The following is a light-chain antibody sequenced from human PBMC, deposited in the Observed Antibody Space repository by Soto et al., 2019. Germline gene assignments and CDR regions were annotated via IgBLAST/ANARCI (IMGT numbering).Light chain of an antibody. Sequence: DIQMTQSPSSLSASEGDRVTIICRASQSIVSYLNWYQQKPGKAPKLLVYAASSPRTGVPSRFSGSGSGTNFTLTIGSLQPEDFATYYCQQSYTSPFNFGPGTQVDVK. CDR1: QSIVSY. V-gene: IGKV1-39*01. J-gene: IGKJ3*01. CDR3: QQSYTSPFN. CDR2: AAS.